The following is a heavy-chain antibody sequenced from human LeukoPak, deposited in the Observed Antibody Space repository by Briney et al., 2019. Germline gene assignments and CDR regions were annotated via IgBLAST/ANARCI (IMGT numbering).Heavy chain of an antibody. J-gene: IGHJ3*02. D-gene: IGHD6-25*01. CDR1: GFTFSSYE. CDR3: AREGAAADGFDI. CDR2: ISSSGSTI. V-gene: IGHV3-48*03. Sequence: GGSLRLSCAASGFTFSSYEMNWVRQAPGKGLEWVSYISSSGSTIYYADSVKGRFTISRDNAKNSLYLQMSSLRAEDTAVYYCAREGAAADGFDIWGPGTMVTVSS.